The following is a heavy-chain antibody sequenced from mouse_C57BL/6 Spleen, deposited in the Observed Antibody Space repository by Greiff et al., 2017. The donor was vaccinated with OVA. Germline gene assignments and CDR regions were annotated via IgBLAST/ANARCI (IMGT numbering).Heavy chain of an antibody. V-gene: IGHV5-4*03. J-gene: IGHJ2*01. CDR3: ARARSSYVRYFDY. CDR1: GFTFSSYA. D-gene: IGHD1-1*01. CDR2: ISDGGSYT. Sequence: EVMLVESGGGLVKPGGSLKLSCAASGFTFSSYAMSWVRQTPEKRLEWVATISDGGSYTYYPDNVKGRFTISRDNAKNNLYLQMSHLKSEDTAMYYCARARSSYVRYFDYWGQGTTLTVSS.